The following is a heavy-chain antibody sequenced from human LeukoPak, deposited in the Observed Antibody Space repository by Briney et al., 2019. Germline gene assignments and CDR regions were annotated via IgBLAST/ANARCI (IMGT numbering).Heavy chain of an antibody. Sequence: ASVKVSCKASGYTLTTYGISWVRQAPGQGLEWMGWISGYNGDTKYSEKLQGRVTMTTDTSTNTAYMELRSLRSDDTAVYYCARGATVGVLNSFNWFDPWGQGTLVTVSS. V-gene: IGHV1-18*01. D-gene: IGHD3-3*01. CDR3: ARGATVGVLNSFNWFDP. CDR2: ISGYNGDT. CDR1: GYTLTTYG. J-gene: IGHJ5*02.